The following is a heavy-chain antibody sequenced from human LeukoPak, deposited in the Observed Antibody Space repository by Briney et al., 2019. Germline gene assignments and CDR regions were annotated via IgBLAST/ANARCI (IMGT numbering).Heavy chain of an antibody. Sequence: GESLKISCQGLGYRFTSYWIGWVRQMPGKGMEWMGVIYPGDSRVRHNPSFQGQVTISVDKSTRTAYLQWVSLKASDTAMYYCACRDLSSTWSFPWGQGTLVTVSS. CDR1: GYRFTSYW. CDR3: ACRDLSSTWSFP. CDR2: IYPGDSRV. D-gene: IGHD6-13*01. J-gene: IGHJ5*02. V-gene: IGHV5-51*01.